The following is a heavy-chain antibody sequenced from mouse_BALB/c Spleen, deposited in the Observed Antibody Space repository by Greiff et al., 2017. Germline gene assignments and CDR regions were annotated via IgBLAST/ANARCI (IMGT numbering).Heavy chain of an antibody. V-gene: IGHV14-3*02. CDR1: GFNIKDTY. Sequence: VQLQQSGAELVKPGASVKLSCTASGFNIKDTYMHWVKQRPEQGLEWIGRIDPANGNTKYDPKFQGKATITADTSSNTAYLQLSSLTSEDTAVYYCAGWVYFDVWGAGTTVTVSS. J-gene: IGHJ1*01. CDR3: AGWVYFDV. CDR2: IDPANGNT.